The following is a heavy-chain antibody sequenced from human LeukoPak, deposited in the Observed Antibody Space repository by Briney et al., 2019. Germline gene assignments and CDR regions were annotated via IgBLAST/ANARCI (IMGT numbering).Heavy chain of an antibody. V-gene: IGHV3-20*04. CDR1: GFTFDDYG. D-gene: IGHD3-22*01. Sequence: PGGSLRLSCAASGFTFDDYGMSWVRQAPGKGLEWVSGRNGGSTGYADSVKGRFSISRDNAKNSLYLQMNSLRAEDTALYYCARYPYYYDSSGYGAFDQWGQGTLVTVSS. J-gene: IGHJ4*02. CDR3: ARYPYYYDSSGYGAFDQ. CDR2: RNGGST.